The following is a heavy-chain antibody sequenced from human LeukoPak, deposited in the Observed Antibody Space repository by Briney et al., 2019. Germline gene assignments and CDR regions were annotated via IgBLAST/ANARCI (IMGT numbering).Heavy chain of an antibody. CDR1: GFTVSSNY. CDR3: AREAKTIAVADHFDY. CDR2: IYGGGNI. Sequence: PGGSLRLSCAASGFTVSSNYMNWVRQAPGKGLEWVSVIYGGGNIYYADSVKGRFTISRDNSKNTLYLQMNSLRAEDTAVYYCAREAKTIAVADHFDYWGQGTLVTVSS. V-gene: IGHV3-53*05. J-gene: IGHJ4*02. D-gene: IGHD6-19*01.